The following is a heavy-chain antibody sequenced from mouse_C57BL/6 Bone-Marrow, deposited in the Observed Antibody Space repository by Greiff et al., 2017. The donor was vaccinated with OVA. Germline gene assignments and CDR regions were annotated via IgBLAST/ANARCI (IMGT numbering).Heavy chain of an antibody. V-gene: IGHV1-63*01. CDR2: IYPGGGYT. CDR3: ARGGYYGSSLHWYFDV. Sequence: QVHVKQSGAELVRPGTSVKMSCKASGYTFTNYWIGWAKQRPGHGLEWIGDIYPGGGYTNYNEKFKGKATLTADKSSSTAYMQFSSLTSEDSAIYYCARGGYYGSSLHWYFDVWGTGTTVTVSS. CDR1: GYTFTNYW. D-gene: IGHD1-1*01. J-gene: IGHJ1*03.